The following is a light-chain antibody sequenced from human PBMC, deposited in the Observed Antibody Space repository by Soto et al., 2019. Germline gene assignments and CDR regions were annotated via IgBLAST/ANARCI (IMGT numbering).Light chain of an antibody. CDR2: KAS. V-gene: IGKV1-39*01. CDR3: QQCYTPPMT. CDR1: ETIANY. J-gene: IGKJ5*01. Sequence: DIQMTQSPSSLSASVGDSVSITCRASETIANYLNWYQHKPGEAPKLLISKASSLQSGVPSRFAGGGGGTHFTLTISSLQPEDCATYYCQQCYTPPMTFGQGTRLEIK.